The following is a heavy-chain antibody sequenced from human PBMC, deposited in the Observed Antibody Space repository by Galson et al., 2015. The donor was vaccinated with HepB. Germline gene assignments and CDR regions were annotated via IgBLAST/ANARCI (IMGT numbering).Heavy chain of an antibody. Sequence: SLRLSCAASGFTFSSYGMHWVRQAPGKGLEWVAVIWYDGSNKYYADSVKGRFTISRDNSKNTLYLQMNSLRAEDTAVYYCAASIPRQSFDYWGQGTLVTVSS. CDR2: IWYDGSNK. J-gene: IGHJ4*02. V-gene: IGHV3-33*08. CDR3: AASIPRQSFDY. CDR1: GFTFSSYG.